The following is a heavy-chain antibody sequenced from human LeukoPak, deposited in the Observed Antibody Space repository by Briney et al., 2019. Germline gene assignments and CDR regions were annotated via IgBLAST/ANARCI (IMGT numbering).Heavy chain of an antibody. CDR1: GFTFSDYY. CDR2: ISRSVSYT. J-gene: IGHJ4*02. V-gene: IGHV3-11*06. D-gene: IGHD2-15*01. Sequence: GGSLRLSCAAPGFTFSDYYMSWIRQAPGKGLEWVSYISRSVSYTNYADSVKGQFTISRDNAKNSLYLQMNSLRAEDTAVYYCARSHCSGGSCPLDYWGQGTLVTVSS. CDR3: ARSHCSGGSCPLDY.